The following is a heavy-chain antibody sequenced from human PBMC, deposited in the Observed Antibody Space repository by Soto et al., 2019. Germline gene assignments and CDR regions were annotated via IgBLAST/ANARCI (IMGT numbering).Heavy chain of an antibody. CDR3: ARDEDTAMGLFDY. V-gene: IGHV3-21*01. CDR1: GFTFSSYS. Sequence: LRLSCAASGFTFSSYSMNWVRQAPGKGLEWVSSISSSSSYIYYADSVKGRFTISRDNAKNSLYLQMNSLRAEDTAVYYCARDEDTAMGLFDYWGQGTLVTVSS. D-gene: IGHD5-18*01. J-gene: IGHJ4*02. CDR2: ISSSSSYI.